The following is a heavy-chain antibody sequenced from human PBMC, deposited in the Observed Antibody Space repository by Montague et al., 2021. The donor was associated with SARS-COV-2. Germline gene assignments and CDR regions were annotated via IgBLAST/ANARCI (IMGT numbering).Heavy chain of an antibody. V-gene: IGHV1-8*01. CDR1: GYTFTSYY. J-gene: IGHJ6*03. CDR3: AGASLVRGVIITRVRYSYYMDV. CDR2: MNPNSGNT. D-gene: IGHD3-10*01. Sequence: SVKVSCKASGYTFTSYYINWVRQAAGQGLEWMGWMNPNSGNTGYAQKLQGRVTMTMDTSMNTAYMELSSLSSEDTAAYYCAGASLVRGVIITRVRYSYYMDVWGKGTTVTVS.